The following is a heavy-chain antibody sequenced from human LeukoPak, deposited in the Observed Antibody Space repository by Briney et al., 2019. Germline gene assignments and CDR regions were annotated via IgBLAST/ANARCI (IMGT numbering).Heavy chain of an antibody. D-gene: IGHD4-17*01. CDR2: IYYSGST. J-gene: IGHJ4*02. V-gene: IGHV4-39*01. CDR1: DGSLSSSSYY. Sequence: SETLSLTCTVSDGSLSSSSYYWGWIRQPPGKGLEWIGSIYYSGSTYYNPSLKSRVTISVDTSKNQFSLKLTSVTAADTAVYYCARRGDYEFDSWGQGTLVTVSS. CDR3: ARRGDYEFDS.